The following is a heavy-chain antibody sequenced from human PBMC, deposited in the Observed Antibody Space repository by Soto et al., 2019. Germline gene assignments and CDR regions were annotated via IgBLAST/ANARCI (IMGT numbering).Heavy chain of an antibody. CDR3: ARDRSHEYYDFWSGYYNYYYYGMDV. J-gene: IGHJ6*02. CDR1: GFTFSSYA. D-gene: IGHD3-3*01. Sequence: QVQLVESGGGVVQPGRSLRLSCAASGFTFSSYAMHWVRQAPGKGLEWVAVISYDGSNKYYADSVKGRFTISRDNSKKKLYLQMNSVRAKDTAVYYCARDRSHEYYDFWSGYYNYYYYGMDVWGQGTTVTVSS. V-gene: IGHV3-30-3*01. CDR2: ISYDGSNK.